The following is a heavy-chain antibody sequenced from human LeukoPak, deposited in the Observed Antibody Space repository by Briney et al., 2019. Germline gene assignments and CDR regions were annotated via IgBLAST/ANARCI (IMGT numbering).Heavy chain of an antibody. J-gene: IGHJ5*02. Sequence: GGSLRLSCAASGFTFSYYTMSWVRQAPGKGLEWVSSISSTGSSIYYADSVKGRFTISRDNAKNSLYLQMSSLRVEETAVYYCARDDVAWNDVHWFDPWGQGTLVTVSS. D-gene: IGHD1-1*01. CDR1: GFTFSYYT. V-gene: IGHV3-21*01. CDR2: ISSTGSSI. CDR3: ARDDVAWNDVHWFDP.